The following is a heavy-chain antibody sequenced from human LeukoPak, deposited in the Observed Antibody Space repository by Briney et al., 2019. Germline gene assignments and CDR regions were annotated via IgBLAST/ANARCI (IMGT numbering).Heavy chain of an antibody. CDR3: AKGYCSSTSCGYFDY. V-gene: IGHV3-23*01. CDR2: ISGSGGNT. D-gene: IGHD2-2*01. J-gene: IGHJ4*02. CDR1: GFTFSSYS. Sequence: GQSLRLSCAASGFTFSSYSMSWVRQAPGKGLEWVSAISGSGGNTYYANSVKGRFTVSRDNSRSTLCLQMNSMRAEDTAVYYCAKGYCSSTSCGYFDYWGQGTLVTVSS.